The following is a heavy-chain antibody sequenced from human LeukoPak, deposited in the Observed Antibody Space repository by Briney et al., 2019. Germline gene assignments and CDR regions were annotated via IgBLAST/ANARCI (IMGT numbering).Heavy chain of an antibody. J-gene: IGHJ4*02. CDR3: ARDDFWSGYGLYYFDY. CDR2: ISAYNGNT. CDR1: GYTFTSYG. V-gene: IGHV1-18*01. Sequence: GASVKVSCKASGYTFTSYGISWVRQAPGQGLEWMGWISAYNGNTNYAQKLQGRVTMTRDTSISTAYMELSRLRSDDTAVYYCARDDFWSGYGLYYFDYWGQGTLVTVSS. D-gene: IGHD3-3*01.